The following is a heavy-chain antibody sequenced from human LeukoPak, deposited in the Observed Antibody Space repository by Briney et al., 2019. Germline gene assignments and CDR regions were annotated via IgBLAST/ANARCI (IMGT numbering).Heavy chain of an antibody. J-gene: IGHJ4*02. CDR1: GYTFTSYV. CDR3: ARAYSSGWFDFDY. Sequence: ASVKVSCKASGYTFTSYVINWVRQATGQGLEWMGWMNPNSGNTGYAQKFQGRVTITRNNSISTAYMDLSSLTSDDTAVYYCARAYSSGWFDFDYWGQGTLVTVSS. D-gene: IGHD6-19*01. V-gene: IGHV1-8*03. CDR2: MNPNSGNT.